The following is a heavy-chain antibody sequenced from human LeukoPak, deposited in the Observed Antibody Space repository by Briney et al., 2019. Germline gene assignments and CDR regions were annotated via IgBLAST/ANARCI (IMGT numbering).Heavy chain of an antibody. CDR3: ASSPSVVPAAMGAFDI. J-gene: IGHJ3*02. CDR2: IYTSGST. V-gene: IGHV4-4*07. CDR1: GGSISSYY. D-gene: IGHD2-2*01. Sequence: SETLSLTCTVSGGSISSYYWSWSRQPAGKGLEWIGRIYTSGSTNYNPSLKSRVTMSVDTSKNQFSLKLSSVTAADTAVYYCASSPSVVPAAMGAFDIWGQGTMVTVSS.